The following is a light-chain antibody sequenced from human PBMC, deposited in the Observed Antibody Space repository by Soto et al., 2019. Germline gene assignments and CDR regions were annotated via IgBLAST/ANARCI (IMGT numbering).Light chain of an antibody. J-gene: IGLJ1*01. V-gene: IGLV1-47*01. Sequence: QSVLTQPPSVSGTPGQRVTISCSGSISNIGSNYVYWFQQFPGTAPKVLSNRNNQRPSGVPDRFSGSKSGTSASLAISGLRSEDEAEHYCAAWDDTVRSYVFGTGTKLTVL. CDR2: RNN. CDR3: AAWDDTVRSYV. CDR1: ISNIGSNY.